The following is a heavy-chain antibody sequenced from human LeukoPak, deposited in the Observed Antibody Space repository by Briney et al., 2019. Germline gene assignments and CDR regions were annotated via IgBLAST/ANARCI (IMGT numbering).Heavy chain of an antibody. CDR2: IYYSGNT. V-gene: IGHV4-39*01. CDR3: GRPLSYYSDSSGDDAFDI. D-gene: IGHD3-22*01. Sequence: SETLSLTCTVSGDSISSSKKYWGWVRQPPGKGLEWIGSIYYSGNTYYNPSLKSRVTISVDTSKNQFSLKLRSVTAADTAVYYCGRPLSYYSDSSGDDAFDIWGQGTMVTVSS. J-gene: IGHJ3*02. CDR1: GDSISSSKKY.